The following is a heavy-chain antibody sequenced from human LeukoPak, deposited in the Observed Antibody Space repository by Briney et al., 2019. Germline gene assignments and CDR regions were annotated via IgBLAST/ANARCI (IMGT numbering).Heavy chain of an antibody. CDR3: ASGYYDSSGYYYFDY. V-gene: IGHV4-59*08. Sequence: SETLSLTCTVSGGSISSYYWSWIRQPPGKGLERIGYIYYSGSTNYNPSLKSRVTISVDTSKNQFSLKLSSVTAADTAVYYCASGYYDSSGYYYFDYWGQGTLVTVSS. J-gene: IGHJ4*02. CDR2: IYYSGST. D-gene: IGHD3-22*01. CDR1: GGSISSYY.